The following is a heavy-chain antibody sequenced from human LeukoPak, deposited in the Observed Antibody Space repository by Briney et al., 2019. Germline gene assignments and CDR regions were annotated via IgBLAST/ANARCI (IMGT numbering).Heavy chain of an antibody. D-gene: IGHD2-21*01. J-gene: IGHJ4*02. Sequence: PGGSLRLSCAASGFTFSSYEMNWVRQAPGKGLEWVANIKQDGSEKYYVDSVKGRFTISRDNAMNSLSLQMNSLRAEDTAVYYCARRLWETTDFDYWGQGALVTVSS. CDR3: ARRLWETTDFDY. V-gene: IGHV3-7*01. CDR1: GFTFSSYE. CDR2: IKQDGSEK.